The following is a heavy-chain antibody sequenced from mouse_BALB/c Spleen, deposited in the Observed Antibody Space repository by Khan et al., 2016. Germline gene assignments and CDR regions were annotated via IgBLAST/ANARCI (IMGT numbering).Heavy chain of an antibody. J-gene: IGHJ3*01. V-gene: IGHV14-1*02. CDR3: ALDGSWFAY. CDR1: GFNIKDYY. CDR2: IDPENGNT. Sequence: VQLQQSGAELVRPGALVKLSCKASGFNIKDYYMHWVKQRPEQGLEWIGWIDPENGNTIYDPKFPGKASITADTSSNTAYLQLSSLTSEDTAVYYCALDGSWFAYWGQGTLVTVSA. D-gene: IGHD2-3*01.